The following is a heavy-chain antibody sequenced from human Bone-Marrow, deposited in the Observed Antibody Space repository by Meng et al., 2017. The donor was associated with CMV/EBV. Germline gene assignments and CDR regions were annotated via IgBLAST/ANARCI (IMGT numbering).Heavy chain of an antibody. CDR3: ARSRAVAGGYGMDV. Sequence: GGSLRLSCAASGFTFSSYWMSWVRQAPGKGLEWVANIKQDGSEKYYVDSVKGRFTISRDNAKNSLYLQMNSLRAEDTAVYYCARSRAVAGGYGMDVWGQGTTVTVPS. D-gene: IGHD6-19*01. CDR1: GFTFSSYW. J-gene: IGHJ6*02. V-gene: IGHV3-7*01. CDR2: IKQDGSEK.